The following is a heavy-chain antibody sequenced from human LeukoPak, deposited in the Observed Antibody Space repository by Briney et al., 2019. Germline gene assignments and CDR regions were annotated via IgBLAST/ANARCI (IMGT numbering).Heavy chain of an antibody. J-gene: IGHJ3*02. CDR2: IYYSGST. CDR1: GGSISSSSYY. Sequence: SETLSLTCTVSGGSISSSSYYWGWIRQPPGKGLEWIGSIYYSGSTNYNPSLKSRVTISVDTSKNQFSLKLSSVTAADTAVYYCARRYYDSSGYCEAFDIWGQGTMVTVSS. D-gene: IGHD3-22*01. V-gene: IGHV4-39*07. CDR3: ARRYYDSSGYCEAFDI.